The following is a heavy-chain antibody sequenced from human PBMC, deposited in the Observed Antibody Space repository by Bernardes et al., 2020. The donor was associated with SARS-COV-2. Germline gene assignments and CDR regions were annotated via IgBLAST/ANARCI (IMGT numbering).Heavy chain of an antibody. V-gene: IGHV1-24*01. Sequence: ASVKVSCKVSGYTLTALSMPWVRQAPGQGLEWMGGFDPADGETIYAQKFQGRVTMTEDTSTDTAYMELSSLRSEDTAVYYCATAPALGGVYCSGGSCYDYYYGMDAWGQGSTVTVSS. J-gene: IGHJ6*02. CDR3: ATAPALGGVYCSGGSCYDYYYGMDA. CDR2: FDPADGET. D-gene: IGHD2-15*01. CDR1: GYTLTALS.